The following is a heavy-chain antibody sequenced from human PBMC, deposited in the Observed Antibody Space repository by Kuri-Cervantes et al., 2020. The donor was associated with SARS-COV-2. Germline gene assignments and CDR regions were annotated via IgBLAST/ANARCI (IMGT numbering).Heavy chain of an antibody. V-gene: IGHV1-24*01. CDR2: FDPEQREI. Sequence: ASVKVSCKVSGNTLTELPLHWVRQAPGKGLEWMGGFDPEQREIIYAQKLQGRVTMTTDTSTSTAYMELRSLRSDDTAVYYCARDQGYSSSWYLTWGQGTLVTVSS. CDR1: GNTLTELP. J-gene: IGHJ5*02. CDR3: ARDQGYSSSWYLT. D-gene: IGHD6-13*01.